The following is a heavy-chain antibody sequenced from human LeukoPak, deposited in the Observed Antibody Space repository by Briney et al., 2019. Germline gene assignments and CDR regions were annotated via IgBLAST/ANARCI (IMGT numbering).Heavy chain of an antibody. CDR3: ARDYLPYYFDY. CDR2: IHTSGST. J-gene: IGHJ4*02. D-gene: IGHD2/OR15-2a*01. V-gene: IGHV4-39*07. CDR1: GGSISSSSYY. Sequence: PSETLSLTCTVSGGSISSSSYYWGWIRQPPGKGLEWIGRIHTSGSTHYDPSLKSRVTMSVDTSKNQFSLKLSSLTAADTAVYYCARDYLPYYFDYWGQGTLVTVSS.